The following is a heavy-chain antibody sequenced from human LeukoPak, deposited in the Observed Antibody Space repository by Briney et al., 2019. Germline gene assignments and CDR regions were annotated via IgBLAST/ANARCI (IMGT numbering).Heavy chain of an antibody. CDR1: GYTFTNYG. CDR2: ISVYNGNT. J-gene: IGHJ3*02. V-gene: IGHV1-18*01. CDR3: ARTSVVGATFQDRGDDAFDI. D-gene: IGHD1-26*01. Sequence: GASVKVSCKASGYTFTNYGISWVRQAPGQGLEWLGWISVYNGNTNYAQKFQGRVTMTTDTSTSTGYMELRSLRFDDTAVYYCARTSVVGATFQDRGDDAFDIWGQGTMVTVSS.